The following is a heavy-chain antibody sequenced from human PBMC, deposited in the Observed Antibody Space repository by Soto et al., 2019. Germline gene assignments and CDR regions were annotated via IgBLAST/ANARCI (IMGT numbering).Heavy chain of an antibody. J-gene: IGHJ5*02. CDR1: GYTFTSYD. CDR2: MNPNSGNT. V-gene: IGHV1-8*01. CDR3: AIDRTRGLDP. Sequence: QVQLVQSGAEVKKPGASVKVSCKASGYTFTSYDINWVRQATGQGLEWMGWMNPNSGNTAYAQKFLGRVTMTRNTSISTAYMELSSLRSDDAAVYYCAIDRTRGLDPLGQGTLVTVSS.